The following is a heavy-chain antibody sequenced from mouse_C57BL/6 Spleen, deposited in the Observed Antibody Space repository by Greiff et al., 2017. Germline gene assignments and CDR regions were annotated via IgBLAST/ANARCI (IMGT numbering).Heavy chain of an antibody. J-gene: IGHJ4*01. CDR2: IDPSDSYT. CDR1: GYTFTGYW. V-gene: IGHV1-69*01. CDR3: ARKTAQATAMDY. D-gene: IGHD3-2*02. Sequence: QVQLQQPGAELVMPGASVKLSCKASGYTFTGYWMHWVKQRPGQGLEWIGEIDPSDSYTNYNQKFKGKSTLTVDKSSSTAYMQLSSLTSEDSAVYYCARKTAQATAMDYWGQGTSVTVSS.